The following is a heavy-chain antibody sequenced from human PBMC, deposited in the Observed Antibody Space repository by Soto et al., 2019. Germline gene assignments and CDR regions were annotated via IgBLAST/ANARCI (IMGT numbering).Heavy chain of an antibody. J-gene: IGHJ4*02. Sequence: SLRLSCAASGFTFNNYAMHWVRQAPGKGLEWVAFISYDGSNTYYADSVTGRFTFSRDNSRNTLYLQMNSLRPEDTAVYYCARGDGYIYGNTFDSWGQGTLVTVSS. CDR2: ISYDGSNT. CDR1: GFTFNNYA. V-gene: IGHV3-30-3*01. CDR3: ARGDGYIYGNTFDS. D-gene: IGHD5-18*01.